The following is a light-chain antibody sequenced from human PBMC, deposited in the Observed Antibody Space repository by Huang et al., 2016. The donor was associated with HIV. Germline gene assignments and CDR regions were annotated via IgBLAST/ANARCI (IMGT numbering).Light chain of an antibody. CDR2: AAS. CDR1: QSITRY. J-gene: IGKJ1*01. CDR3: QESYSTLWT. V-gene: IGKV1-39*01. Sequence: EIQMTQSPSSLSASVGDRVTITCRASQSITRYLSWYQQKPGKAPKLLIFAASSLQSGVPSRFSGSVSGTEFTLTISTLQPEDFATYYCQESYSTLWTFGQGTKVE.